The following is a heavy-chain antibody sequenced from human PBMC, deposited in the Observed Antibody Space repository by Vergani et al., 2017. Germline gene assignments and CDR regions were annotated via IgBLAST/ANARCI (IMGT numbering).Heavy chain of an antibody. J-gene: IGHJ5*02. V-gene: IGHV4-61*02. Sequence: QVQLQESGPGLVKPSQTLSLTCTVSGGSISSGSYYWSWIRQPAGKGLDWIGRIYTSGSTNYTPSLKSRVTISVDTSKNQFSLKLSSVTAADTAVYYCARDRRGFPNWIDPWGQGTLVTVSS. CDR2: IYTSGST. D-gene: IGHD6-25*01. CDR1: GGSISSGSYY. CDR3: ARDRRGFPNWIDP.